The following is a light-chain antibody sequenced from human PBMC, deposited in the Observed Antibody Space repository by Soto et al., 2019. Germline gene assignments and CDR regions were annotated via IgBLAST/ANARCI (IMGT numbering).Light chain of an antibody. Sequence: QSALTQPASVSGSPGQSITISCTGTSSDVGSYNLVSWYQQHPGKAPKLMIYEVSKRPSGVSNRFSGSKSGNTASLTISGLQAEDEADYYCSSYSSGTTRVVFGGGTKLTVL. CDR3: SSYSSGTTRVV. CDR2: EVS. V-gene: IGLV2-14*02. CDR1: SSDVGSYNL. J-gene: IGLJ2*01.